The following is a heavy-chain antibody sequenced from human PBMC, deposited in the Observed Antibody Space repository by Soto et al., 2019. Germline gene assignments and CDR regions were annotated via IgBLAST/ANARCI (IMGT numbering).Heavy chain of an antibody. V-gene: IGHV4-59*01. CDR2: IYYSGST. J-gene: IGHJ4*02. D-gene: IGHD4-4*01. Sequence: SETLSLTCTVSGGSISSYYWSWIRQPPGKGLEWIGYIYYSGSTNYNPSLKSRVTISVDTSKNQFSLKLSSVTAADTAVYYCARALYSNYAFDYWGQGTLVTVSS. CDR1: GGSISSYY. CDR3: ARALYSNYAFDY.